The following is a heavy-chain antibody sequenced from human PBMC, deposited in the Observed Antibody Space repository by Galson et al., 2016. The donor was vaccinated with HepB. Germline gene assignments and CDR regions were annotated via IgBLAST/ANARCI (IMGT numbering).Heavy chain of an antibody. D-gene: IGHD5-18*01. Sequence: SLRLSCAASGFTFNNYALNWVRQAPGKGLEWVSAISGSGGYTYYAGSVKGRFTISRVNSKNTLYRQMDRLRVEDKAVYYCAKERGIGYSYGYSSEYYGMDVWGPGTTVTVSS. V-gene: IGHV3-23*01. CDR3: AKERGIGYSYGYSSEYYGMDV. CDR2: ISGSGGYT. J-gene: IGHJ6*02. CDR1: GFTFNNYA.